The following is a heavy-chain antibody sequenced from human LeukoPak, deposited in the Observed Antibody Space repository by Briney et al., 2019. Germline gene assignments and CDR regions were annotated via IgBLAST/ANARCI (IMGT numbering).Heavy chain of an antibody. CDR3: TRDGVGSVPLDY. D-gene: IGHD1-26*01. Sequence: PGGSLRLSCVASGFTFNSNWMHWVRQAPGKGLVWVSRIDTDGGNIRYASSVEGRFTISRDNAKNTLSLQMNSLRVEDTAVYYCTRDGVGSVPLDYWGQGILVTVSS. CDR2: IDTDGGNI. CDR1: GFTFNSNW. V-gene: IGHV3-74*01. J-gene: IGHJ4*02.